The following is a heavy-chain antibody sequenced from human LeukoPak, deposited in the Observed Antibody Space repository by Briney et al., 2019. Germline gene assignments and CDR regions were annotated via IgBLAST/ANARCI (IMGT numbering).Heavy chain of an antibody. Sequence: SVKVSCKASGGTFSSYAISWVRQAPGQGLEWMGGIIPIFGTANYAQKFQGRVTITADKSTSTAYMELSSLRSEDTAVHYCARDLLRSSDAYYYYMDVWGKGTTVTVSS. J-gene: IGHJ6*03. CDR1: GGTFSSYA. CDR3: ARDLLRSSDAYYYYMDV. CDR2: IIPIFGTA. V-gene: IGHV1-69*06. D-gene: IGHD3-3*01.